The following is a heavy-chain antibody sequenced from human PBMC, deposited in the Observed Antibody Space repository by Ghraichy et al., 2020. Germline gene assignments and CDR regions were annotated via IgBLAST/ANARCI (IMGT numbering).Heavy chain of an antibody. CDR3: ASWGNMFWGSYRSYYFDY. CDR1: GGSFSGYY. V-gene: IGHV4-34*01. D-gene: IGHD3-16*02. J-gene: IGHJ4*02. CDR2: INHSGRS. Sequence: SETLSLTCAVYGGSFSGYYWSWIRQPPGKGLEWIGEINHSGRSNYNPSLKSRATISVDTSKNQFSLKLNSVTAADTAVYYCASWGNMFWGSYRSYYFDYWGQGTLVTVSS.